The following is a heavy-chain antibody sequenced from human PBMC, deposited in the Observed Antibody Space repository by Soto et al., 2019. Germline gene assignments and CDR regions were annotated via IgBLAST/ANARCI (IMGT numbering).Heavy chain of an antibody. CDR3: ARYKKEVRGVIISFYYGMDV. Sequence: PSETLSLTCTVSGGSISSYYWSWIRQPPGKGLEWIGYIYYSGSTNYNPSLKSRVTISVDTSKNQFSLKLSSVTAADTAVYYCARYKKEVRGVIISFYYGMDVWGQGTTVNVSS. CDR2: IYYSGST. V-gene: IGHV4-59*01. CDR1: GGSISSYY. D-gene: IGHD3-10*01. J-gene: IGHJ6*02.